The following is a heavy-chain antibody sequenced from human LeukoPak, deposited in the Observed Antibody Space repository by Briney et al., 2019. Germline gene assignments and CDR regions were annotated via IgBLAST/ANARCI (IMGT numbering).Heavy chain of an antibody. CDR1: GGSFSGYY. J-gene: IGHJ4*02. CDR3: ARGALYCSSTSCYDLDY. CDR2: INHSGST. D-gene: IGHD2-2*01. V-gene: IGHV4-34*01. Sequence: SETLSLTCAVYGGSFSGYYWSWIRQPPGKGLEWIGEINHSGSTNYNPSLKSRVTISADTSKNQFSLKLSSVTAADTAVYYCARGALYCSSTSCYDLDYWGQGTLVTVSS.